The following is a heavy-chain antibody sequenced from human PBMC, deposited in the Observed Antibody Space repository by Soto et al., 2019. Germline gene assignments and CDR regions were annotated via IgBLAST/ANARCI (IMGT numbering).Heavy chain of an antibody. Sequence: PGGSLRLSCAASGFTFSGYSMNWVRQAPGKGLEWVSYISSSSSTIYYADSVKGRFTISRDNAKNSLYLQMNSLRDEDTAVYYCARDLEEQQLVSYYYYGMDVWGQGTTVTVSS. D-gene: IGHD6-13*01. CDR2: ISSSSSTI. CDR1: GFTFSGYS. J-gene: IGHJ6*02. CDR3: ARDLEEQQLVSYYYYGMDV. V-gene: IGHV3-48*02.